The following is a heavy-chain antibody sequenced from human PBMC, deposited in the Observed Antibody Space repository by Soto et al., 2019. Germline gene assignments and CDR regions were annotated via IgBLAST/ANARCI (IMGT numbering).Heavy chain of an antibody. V-gene: IGHV3-66*01. J-gene: IGHJ6*02. CDR3: AKDHRGYDILTGYYPFDYYGMDV. D-gene: IGHD3-9*01. CDR1: GFTVSSNY. CDR2: IYSGGST. Sequence: GGSLRLSCAASGFTVSSNYMSLVRQAPGKGLEWVSVIYSGGSTYYADSVKGRFTISRDNSKNTLYLQMNSLRAEDTAVYYCAKDHRGYDILTGYYPFDYYGMDVWGQGTTVTV.